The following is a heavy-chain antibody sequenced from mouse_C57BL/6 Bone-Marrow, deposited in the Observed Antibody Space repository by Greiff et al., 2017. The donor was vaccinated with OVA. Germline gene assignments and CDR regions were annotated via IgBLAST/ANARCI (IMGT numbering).Heavy chain of an antibody. CDR1: GFTFSNYW. D-gene: IGHD2-5*01. CDR2: IRLKSDNYAT. J-gene: IGHJ2*01. CDR3: TSYSNYEGYFDY. V-gene: IGHV6-3*01. Sequence: EVKLVESGGGLVQPGGSMKLSCVASGFTFSNYWMNWVRQSPEKGLEWVAQIRLKSDNYATHYAESVKGRFTISRDDSKSSVYLQMNNLRAEGTGIYYCTSYSNYEGYFDYWGQGTTLTVSS.